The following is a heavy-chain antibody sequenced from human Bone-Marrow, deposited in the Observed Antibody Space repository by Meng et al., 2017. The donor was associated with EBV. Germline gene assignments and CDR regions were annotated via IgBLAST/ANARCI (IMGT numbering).Heavy chain of an antibody. CDR3: ARENVDTAMVPH. CDR1: VGSGSSCIYS. V-gene: IGHV4-61*01. Sequence: EPGPVLVQPAGPLSLSCTVSVGSGSSCIYSWSSSQEPAEKVLEWIGYIYDSGSTNYNPALKSRVTLSVDTSKNQFSLELSSVTAADTAVYYCARENVDTAMVPHWGQGTLVTVSS. D-gene: IGHD5-18*01. J-gene: IGHJ4*02. CDR2: IYDSGST.